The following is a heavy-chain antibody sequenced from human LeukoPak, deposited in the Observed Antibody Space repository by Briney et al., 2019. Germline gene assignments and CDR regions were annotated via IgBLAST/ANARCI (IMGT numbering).Heavy chain of an antibody. D-gene: IGHD2-8*01. Sequence: PGGSLRLSCAASGFTVSSNYMSWVRQAPGKGLEWVSVIYSGGSTYYADSVKGRFTFSRDNSKNTLYLQMNSLRAEDTAVYYCARDNGRRGKPGAFDIWGQGTMVTVSS. CDR2: IYSGGST. CDR1: GFTVSSNY. V-gene: IGHV3-66*01. J-gene: IGHJ3*02. CDR3: ARDNGRRGKPGAFDI.